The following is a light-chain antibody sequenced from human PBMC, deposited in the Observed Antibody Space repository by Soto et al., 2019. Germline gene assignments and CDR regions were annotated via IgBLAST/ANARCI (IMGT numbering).Light chain of an antibody. CDR1: QSVSSY. J-gene: IGKJ4*01. V-gene: IGKV3-11*01. CDR2: DAS. Sequence: EIVLTQCPATLSLSPGERATLSCRASQSVSSYLAWYQQKPGQATRLLLYDASNRSTGIPARFSGSGSGTDFTHTISSLEPEDFAVYYSQQRSIWPPLTFGGGTKVEIK. CDR3: QQRSIWPPLT.